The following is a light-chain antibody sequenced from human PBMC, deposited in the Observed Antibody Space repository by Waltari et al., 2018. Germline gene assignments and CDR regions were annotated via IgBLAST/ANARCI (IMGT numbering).Light chain of an antibody. CDR2: GAS. Sequence: EIVLTQSPGTLSLSLGERATLSCRASQSVSRALAWYQQKPGQAPRLLIYGASTRAPGIPDRFSGSGSGTDFSLTISRLEPDDFAVYYCQHYVRLPATFGQGTTVEI. CDR3: QHYVRLPAT. J-gene: IGKJ1*01. V-gene: IGKV3-20*01. CDR1: QSVSRA.